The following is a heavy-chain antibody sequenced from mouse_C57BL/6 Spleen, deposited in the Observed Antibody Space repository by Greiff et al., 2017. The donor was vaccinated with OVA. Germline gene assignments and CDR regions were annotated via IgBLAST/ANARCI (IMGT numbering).Heavy chain of an antibody. CDR1: GYTFTSYW. V-gene: IGHV1-64*01. CDR3: ASSDDSSYYYAMDY. D-gene: IGHD6-1*01. Sequence: QVQLQQPGAELVKPGASVKLSCKASGYTFTSYWMHWVRQRPGQGLEWIGMIHPNSGSTNYNEKFKSKATLTVDKSSSTAYMQLSSLTSEDSAVYYCASSDDSSYYYAMDYWGQGTSVTVAS. J-gene: IGHJ4*01. CDR2: IHPNSGST.